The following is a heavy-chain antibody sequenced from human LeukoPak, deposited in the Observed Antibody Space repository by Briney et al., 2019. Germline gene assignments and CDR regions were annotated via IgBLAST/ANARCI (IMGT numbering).Heavy chain of an antibody. J-gene: IGHJ4*02. CDR2: INSDGYSI. Sequence: GGSLRLSCAASGFTFSGYWMHWVRQAPGKGLVWVARINSDGYSISYADSVKGRFTISRDNAKNSLYLEMNSLRDEDTAVYYCARVHRGYSYGRLDYWGQGTLVTVSS. V-gene: IGHV3-74*01. CDR3: ARVHRGYSYGRLDY. CDR1: GFTFSGYW. D-gene: IGHD5-18*01.